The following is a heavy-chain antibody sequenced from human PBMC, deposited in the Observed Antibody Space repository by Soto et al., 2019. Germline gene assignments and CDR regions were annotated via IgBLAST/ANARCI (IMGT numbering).Heavy chain of an antibody. CDR1: GGSISSGGYY. D-gene: IGHD3-10*01. CDR3: ARTTALADGSGSYYTGNLDY. CDR2: IYYSGST. V-gene: IGHV4-31*03. J-gene: IGHJ4*02. Sequence: PSETLSLTCTVSGGSISSGGYYWSWIRQHPGKGLEWIGYIYYSGSTYYNPSLKSRVTISVDTSKNQFSLKLSSVTAADTAVYYCARTTALADGSGSYYTGNLDYWGQGTLVTVSS.